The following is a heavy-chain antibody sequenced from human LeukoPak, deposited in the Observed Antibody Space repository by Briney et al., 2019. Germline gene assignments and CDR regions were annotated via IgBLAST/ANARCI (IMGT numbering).Heavy chain of an antibody. J-gene: IGHJ4*02. CDR3: ARGPPRYYYDSSGGLDY. CDR2: INHSGST. Sequence: SETLSLTCAVYGGSFSGYYWSWIRQPPGKGLEWIGEINHSGSTNYNPSLKSRVTISVDTSKNQFSLKLSSVTAADTAVYYCARGPPRYYYDSSGGLDYWGQGTPVTVSS. CDR1: GGSFSGYY. D-gene: IGHD3-22*01. V-gene: IGHV4-34*01.